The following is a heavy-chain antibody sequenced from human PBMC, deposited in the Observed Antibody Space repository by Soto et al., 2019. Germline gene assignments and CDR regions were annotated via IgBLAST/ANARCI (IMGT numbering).Heavy chain of an antibody. J-gene: IGHJ6*02. CDR2: IIPIFGTA. D-gene: IGHD4-4*01. CDR3: ARALYSNYNYYYYGMDV. V-gene: IGHV1-69*06. Sequence: QVQLVQSGAEVKKPGSSVKVSCKASGGTFNSYAISWVRQAPGQGLEWMGGIIPIFGTANYAQKFQGRVTISADKSTSTVYMELSSLRSDDTAVYYCARALYSNYNYYYYGMDVWGQGTTVTVSS. CDR1: GGTFNSYA.